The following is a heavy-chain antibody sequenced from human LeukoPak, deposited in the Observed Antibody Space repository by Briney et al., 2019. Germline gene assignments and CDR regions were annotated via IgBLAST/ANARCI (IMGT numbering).Heavy chain of an antibody. D-gene: IGHD1-1*01. CDR3: AKEGPTGTTKFDY. J-gene: IGHJ4*02. CDR1: GFTFSSYA. Sequence: GGSLRLSCAASGFTFSSYAMSWLRQAPGKGLEWVSAISENGGTTYYADSVKGRSTISRDNSKNTLSLQLNSLRAEDTAVYYCAKEGPTGTTKFDYWGQGALVTVSS. CDR2: ISENGGTT. V-gene: IGHV3-23*01.